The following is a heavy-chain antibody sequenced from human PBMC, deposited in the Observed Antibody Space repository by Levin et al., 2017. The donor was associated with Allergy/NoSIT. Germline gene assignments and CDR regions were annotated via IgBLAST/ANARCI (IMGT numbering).Heavy chain of an antibody. CDR1: GYTFTGYF. J-gene: IGHJ5*02. Sequence: PGGSLRLSCKASGYTFTGYFMHWLRQAPGQGLEWMGRINPNTGDATYAQKFQGRVTMTRDTSISTAYMELSRLRSDDAAIYYCARNGYVLAATNNWFDPWGQGSLVTVSS. CDR2: INPNTGDA. D-gene: IGHD2-8*02. CDR3: ARNGYVLAATNNWFDP. V-gene: IGHV1-2*06.